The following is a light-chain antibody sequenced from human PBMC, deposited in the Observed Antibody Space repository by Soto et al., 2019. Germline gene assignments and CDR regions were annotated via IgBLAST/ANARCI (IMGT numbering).Light chain of an antibody. CDR3: QQHANWPLT. J-gene: IGKJ4*01. CDR1: QSVSSN. Sequence: EIVLTQSPGTLSLSPGERATLSCRASQSVSSNLAWYQQKPGQAPRLLIYGASTRATGIPARISGSGSGTEFTLTISSLEPEDFAVYYCQQHANWPLTFGGGTKVDIK. V-gene: IGKV3-11*01. CDR2: GAS.